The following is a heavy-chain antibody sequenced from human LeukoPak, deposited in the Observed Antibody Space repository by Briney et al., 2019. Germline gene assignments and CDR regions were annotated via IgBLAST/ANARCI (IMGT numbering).Heavy chain of an antibody. CDR3: VRERDRGIDVADDFDY. CDR1: GFNFSMYS. J-gene: IGHJ4*02. D-gene: IGHD6-19*01. V-gene: IGHV3-23*01. Sequence: PGGSLRLSCAASGFNFSMYSMAWVRQAPGKGLEWVSVINDRGGYIQYADSVKGRFTISRDNYQNTLFLQMNSLRAEDTAVYYCVRERDRGIDVADDFDYWGQGTLVTVSS. CDR2: INDRGGYI.